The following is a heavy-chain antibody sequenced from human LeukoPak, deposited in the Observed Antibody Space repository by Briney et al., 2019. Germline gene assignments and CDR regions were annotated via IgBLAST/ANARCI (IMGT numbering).Heavy chain of an antibody. Sequence: PGRSLRLSCIVSGFPIDEYSMSWVRQAPGRGLEWLGFIRSKSYRETTQDAASVRGRFTISRDDSKSVTYLQMNSLRIEDTAVYSCPRDRRYGYIDGYFDLWGRGTLVSVSS. D-gene: IGHD5-24*01. J-gene: IGHJ2*01. V-gene: IGHV3-49*04. CDR1: GFPIDEYS. CDR2: IRSKSYRETT. CDR3: PRDRRYGYIDGYFDL.